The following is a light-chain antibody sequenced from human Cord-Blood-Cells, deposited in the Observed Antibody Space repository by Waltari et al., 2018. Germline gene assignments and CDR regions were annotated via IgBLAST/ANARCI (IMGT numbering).Light chain of an antibody. CDR2: GAS. Sequence: EIVMTQSPATLSVSPGERATLSCRASPSVSSNLAWYQQKPGQAPRLLIYGASTRATGIPARFSGSGSGTEFTLTISSLQSEDFAVYYCQQDNNWPPWTCGQGTKVEIK. CDR1: PSVSSN. J-gene: IGKJ1*01. V-gene: IGKV3-15*01. CDR3: QQDNNWPPWT.